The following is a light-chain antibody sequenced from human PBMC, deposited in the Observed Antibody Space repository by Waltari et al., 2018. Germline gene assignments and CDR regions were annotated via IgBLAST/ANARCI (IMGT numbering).Light chain of an antibody. CDR2: GAS. J-gene: IGKJ5*01. V-gene: IGKV3-15*01. CDR3: QQYNNWPPIT. Sequence: EIVMTQSPATLYVSPGERATLSCRASQSVSSTLAWYQQNPGQAPSLPRYGASTRATGIPARFSGSGSGTEFTLTISSLQSEDFAVYYCQQYNNWPPITFGQGTRLEIK. CDR1: QSVSST.